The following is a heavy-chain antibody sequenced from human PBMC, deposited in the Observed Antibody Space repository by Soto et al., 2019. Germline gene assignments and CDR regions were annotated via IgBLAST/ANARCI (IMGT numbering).Heavy chain of an antibody. CDR2: INPNSGGT. V-gene: IGHV1-2*04. CDR1: GYTFTGYY. J-gene: IGHJ6*03. CDR3: ARGGTGTSSSGYYYYYMDV. D-gene: IGHD1-1*01. Sequence: ASVKVSCKASGYTFTGYYMHWVRQAPGQGLEWMGWINPNSGGTNYAQKFQGWVTMTRDTSISTAYMELSRLRSDDTAVYYCARGGTGTSSSGYYYYYMDVWGKGTTVTVSS.